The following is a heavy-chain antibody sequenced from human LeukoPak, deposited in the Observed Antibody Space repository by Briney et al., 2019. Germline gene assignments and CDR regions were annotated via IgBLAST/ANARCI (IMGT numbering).Heavy chain of an antibody. CDR1: GASISSYC. V-gene: IGHV4-59*01. CDR3: ARAGAWQIDP. J-gene: IGHJ5*02. D-gene: IGHD3-10*01. CDR2: IFYTGSS. Sequence: SETLSLTCTVSGASISSYCWSWIRQPPGKGLEWIGHIFYTGSSNYNPSLKSRVTISLDRSKNQFSLRLTSVTAADTAVYYCARAGAWQIDPWGQGTLVTVSS.